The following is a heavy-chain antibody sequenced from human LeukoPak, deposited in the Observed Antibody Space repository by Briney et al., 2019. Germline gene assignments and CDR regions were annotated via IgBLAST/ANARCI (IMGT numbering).Heavy chain of an antibody. D-gene: IGHD2-2*01. J-gene: IGHJ3*02. CDR2: ISAYNGNT. V-gene: IGHV1-18*01. CDR1: GYTFTSYG. Sequence: GASVKVSCKASGYTFTSYGISWVRQAPGQGLEWMGWISAYNGNTNYAQKLQGRVTMTTDTSTSTAYMELRSLRSDDTAVYYCARELGYCSSTTCDIWGKGTMVTVSS. CDR3: ARELGYCSSTTCDI.